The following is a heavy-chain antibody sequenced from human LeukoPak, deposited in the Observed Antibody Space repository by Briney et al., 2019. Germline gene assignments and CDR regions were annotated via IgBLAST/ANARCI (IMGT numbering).Heavy chain of an antibody. J-gene: IGHJ4*02. D-gene: IGHD3-10*01. CDR1: GGTFISYA. Sequence: GSSVTVSCKASGGTFISYAISWVRQAPGQGLEWMGRIIPILGIANYAQKFQGRVTITADKSTSTAYMELSSLRSEDTAVYYCARVPFGELSEFDYWGQGTLVTVSS. V-gene: IGHV1-69*04. CDR3: ARVPFGELSEFDY. CDR2: IIPILGIA.